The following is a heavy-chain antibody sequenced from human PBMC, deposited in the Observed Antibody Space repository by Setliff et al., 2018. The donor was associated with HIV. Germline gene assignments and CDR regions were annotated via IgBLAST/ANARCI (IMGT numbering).Heavy chain of an antibody. D-gene: IGHD3-22*01. Sequence: PSETLSLTCTVSGGSISSYYWSWIRQPAGKGLEWIGHIYISGNTNYNPSFNSRVTISVDTSKNQFSLKLSSVTAADTAVYNCAREQYFDSSGYYYWGQGTLVTVSS. CDR3: AREQYFDSSGYYY. CDR2: IYISGNT. CDR1: GGSISSYY. V-gene: IGHV4-4*07. J-gene: IGHJ4*02.